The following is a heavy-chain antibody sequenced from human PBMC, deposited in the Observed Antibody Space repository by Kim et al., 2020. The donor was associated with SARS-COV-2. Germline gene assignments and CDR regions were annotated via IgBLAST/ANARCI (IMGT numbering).Heavy chain of an antibody. CDR3: ARVLTSGWSYFDY. D-gene: IGHD6-19*01. Sequence: YADSVKGLFTNSRDNARASLYLQMNSLRAEDTAVYYCARVLTSGWSYFDYWGQGTLVTVSS. V-gene: IGHV3-21*04. J-gene: IGHJ4*02.